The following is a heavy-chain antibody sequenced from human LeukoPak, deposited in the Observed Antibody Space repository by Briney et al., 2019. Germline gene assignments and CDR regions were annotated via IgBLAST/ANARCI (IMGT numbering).Heavy chain of an antibody. V-gene: IGHV4-61*02. CDR2: IYTSGST. Sequence: SETLSLTCTVSGGSISSGSYYWSWIRQPAGKGLEWIGRIYTSGSTNYNPSLKSRVTISVDTSKNQFSLKLSSVTAADTAVYYCARAGYGSGTYYFDYWGQGTLVTVSS. CDR1: GGSISSGSYY. J-gene: IGHJ4*02. CDR3: ARAGYGSGTYYFDY. D-gene: IGHD3-10*01.